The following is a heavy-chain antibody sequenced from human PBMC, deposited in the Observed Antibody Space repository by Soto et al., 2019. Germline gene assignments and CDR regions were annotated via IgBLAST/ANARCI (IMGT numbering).Heavy chain of an antibody. CDR3: ARGVKGGAPAMIYYYYMDV. V-gene: IGHV1-2*04. Sequence: ASVKVSCKASGYTFTGYYMHWVRQAPGQGLEWMGWINPNSGGTNYAQKFRGWVTMTRDTSISTAYMELSRLRSDDTAVYYCARGVKGGAPAMIYYYYMDVWGKGTTVTVSS. D-gene: IGHD2-2*01. CDR2: INPNSGGT. CDR1: GYTFTGYY. J-gene: IGHJ6*03.